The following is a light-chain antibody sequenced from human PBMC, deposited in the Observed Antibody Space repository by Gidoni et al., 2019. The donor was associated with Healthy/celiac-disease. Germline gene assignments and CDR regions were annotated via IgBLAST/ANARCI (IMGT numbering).Light chain of an antibody. CDR3: MQGTHWPWT. J-gene: IGKJ1*01. V-gene: IGKV2-30*01. Sequence: TQSPLSLPVTLGQPASISCRSSQSLVYSDGNTYLTWFQQRPGQSPRRLIYKVSNRDSGVPDRFSGSGSGTDFTLKISRVEAEDVGVYYCMQGTHWPWTFGQGTKVEIK. CDR2: KVS. CDR1: QSLVYSDGNTY.